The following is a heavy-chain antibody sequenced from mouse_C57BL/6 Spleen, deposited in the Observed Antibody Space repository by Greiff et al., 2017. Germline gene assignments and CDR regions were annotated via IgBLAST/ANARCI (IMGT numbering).Heavy chain of an antibody. Sequence: QVQLQQSGPELVKPGASVKISCKASGYAFSSSWMNWVKQRPGKGLEWIGRIYPGDGDTNYNGKFKGKATLTADKSSSPAYMQLSSLTSEDSAVYCCARGATVDDYWGQGTTLTVSS. CDR3: ARGATVDDY. D-gene: IGHD1-1*01. J-gene: IGHJ2*01. CDR1: GYAFSSSW. V-gene: IGHV1-82*01. CDR2: IYPGDGDT.